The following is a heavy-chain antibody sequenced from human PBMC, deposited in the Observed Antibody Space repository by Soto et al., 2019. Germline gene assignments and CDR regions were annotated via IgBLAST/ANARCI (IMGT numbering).Heavy chain of an antibody. J-gene: IGHJ4*02. V-gene: IGHV4-31*03. Sequence: QVQLQESGPGLVKPSQTLSLSCLVSGVSISSGNDYWSWIRQQPGKGLEWIGYIYYSGSTYYNPSLKSRLTMSVDTSKNQFSLKLTSVTAADTAVYYCARGASYLDYWGQGILVTVSS. CDR2: IYYSGST. CDR1: GVSISSGNDY. CDR3: ARGASYLDY.